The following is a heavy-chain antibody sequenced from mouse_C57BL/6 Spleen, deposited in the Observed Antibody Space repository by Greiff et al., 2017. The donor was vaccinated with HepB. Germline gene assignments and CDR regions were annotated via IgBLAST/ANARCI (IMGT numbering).Heavy chain of an antibody. V-gene: IGHV1-55*01. CDR1: GYTFTSYW. CDR2: IYPGSGST. Sequence: VKLQQPGAELVKPGASVKMSCKASGYTFTSYWITWVKQRPGQGLEWIGDIYPGSGSTNYNEKFKSKATLTVDTSSSTAYMQLSSLTSEDSAVYYCANVYYDYDGFAYWGQGTLVTVSA. J-gene: IGHJ3*01. CDR3: ANVYYDYDGFAY. D-gene: IGHD2-4*01.